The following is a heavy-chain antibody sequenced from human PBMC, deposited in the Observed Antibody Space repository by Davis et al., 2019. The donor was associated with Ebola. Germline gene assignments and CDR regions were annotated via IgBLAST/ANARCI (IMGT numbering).Heavy chain of an antibody. CDR3: APWDYYDSSGYYYYYGMDV. D-gene: IGHD3-22*01. J-gene: IGHJ6*02. Sequence: AASVKVSCKASGGTFSSYAISWVRQAPGQGLEWMGGIIPIFGTANYAQKFQGRVTITADKSTSTAYMELSSLRSEDTAVYYCAPWDYYDSSGYYYYYGMDVWGQGTTVTVSS. CDR1: GGTFSSYA. V-gene: IGHV1-69*06. CDR2: IIPIFGTA.